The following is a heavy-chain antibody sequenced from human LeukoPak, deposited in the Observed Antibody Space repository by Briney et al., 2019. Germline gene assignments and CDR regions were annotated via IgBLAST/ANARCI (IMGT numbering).Heavy chain of an antibody. V-gene: IGHV3-33*01. Sequence: PGRSLRLSCAASGFTFSSYGMHWVRQAPGKGLEWVAVIWYDGSNKYYADSVKGRFTISRDNSKNTLYLQMNSLRAEDTAVYYCARVTYCGGDCYLLGLDYWGQGTLVTVSS. CDR1: GFTFSSYG. J-gene: IGHJ4*02. D-gene: IGHD2-21*02. CDR2: IWYDGSNK. CDR3: ARVTYCGGDCYLLGLDY.